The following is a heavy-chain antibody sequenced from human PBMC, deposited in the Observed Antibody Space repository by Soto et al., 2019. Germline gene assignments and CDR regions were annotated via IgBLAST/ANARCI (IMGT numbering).Heavy chain of an antibody. D-gene: IGHD2-2*01. CDR2: IYPGDSDT. V-gene: IGHV5-51*01. J-gene: IGHJ6*02. CDR1: GYSFTSYW. Sequence: GESLKISCKGSGYSFTSYWIGWVRQMPGKGLEWMGIIYPGDSDTRYSPSFQGQVTISADKSISTAYLQWSSLKASDTAMYYCARHGRGYCSSTSCYRYYYYGMDVWGQGTTVTVSS. CDR3: ARHGRGYCSSTSCYRYYYYGMDV.